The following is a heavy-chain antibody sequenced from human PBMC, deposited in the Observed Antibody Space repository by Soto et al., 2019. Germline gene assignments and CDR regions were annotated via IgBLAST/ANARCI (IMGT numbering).Heavy chain of an antibody. V-gene: IGHV3-48*01. J-gene: IGHJ6*03. CDR3: ALRVSYYYMDV. Sequence: GGSLRLSCAASELTFSSYSINWVRQAPGKGLEWVSYISSSSTTMYYADSVRGRFTTSRDNAKNSLYLQMNSLRAEDTAVYYCALRVSYYYMDVWGKGTTVTVSS. CDR2: ISSSSTTM. CDR1: ELTFSSYS.